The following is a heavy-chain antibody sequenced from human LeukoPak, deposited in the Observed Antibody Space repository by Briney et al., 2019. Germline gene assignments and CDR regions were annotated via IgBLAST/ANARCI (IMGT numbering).Heavy chain of an antibody. J-gene: IGHJ4*02. Sequence: GGSLRLSCAVSGFTVSRDYMRWVRQAPGKGLEWVSVIYSGGSVDYADFVKGRFIISRDNSRETLYLQMNSLRAEDTAVYYCALMARDSSGYRADYWGQGTLVTVSS. CDR2: IYSGGSV. CDR1: GFTVSRDY. V-gene: IGHV3-53*01. CDR3: ALMARDSSGYRADY. D-gene: IGHD3-22*01.